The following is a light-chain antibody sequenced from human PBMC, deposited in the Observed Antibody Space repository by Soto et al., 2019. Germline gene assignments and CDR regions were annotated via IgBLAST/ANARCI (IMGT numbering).Light chain of an antibody. V-gene: IGKV3-20*01. CDR2: GAS. CDR1: QSVSSSSX. CDR3: RQYGSSPSYT. J-gene: IGKJ2*01. Sequence: EIVLTQSPXTXSXSPGERATLSCRASQSVSSSSXLAWYQQKPGQAPRLLIYGASSRATGIPDRFSGSGSATDFTLTISRLEPEDFAVYYCRQYGSSPSYTFGQGTKLEI.